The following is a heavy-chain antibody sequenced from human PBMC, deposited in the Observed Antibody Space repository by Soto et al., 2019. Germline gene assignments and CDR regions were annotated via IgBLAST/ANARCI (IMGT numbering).Heavy chain of an antibody. CDR3: AKVSPIVVVTATGGAFDI. CDR2: ISYDGSNK. Sequence: PGGSLRLSCAASGFTFSSYGMHWVRQAPGKGLEWVAVISYDGSNKYYADSVKGRFTISRDNSKNTLYLRMNSLRAEDTAVYYCAKVSPIVVVTATGGAFDIWGQGTMVTVSS. CDR1: GFTFSSYG. D-gene: IGHD2-21*02. V-gene: IGHV3-30*18. J-gene: IGHJ3*02.